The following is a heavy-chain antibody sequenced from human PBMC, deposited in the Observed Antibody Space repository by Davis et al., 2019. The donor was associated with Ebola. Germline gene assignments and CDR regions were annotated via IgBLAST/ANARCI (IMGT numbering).Heavy chain of an antibody. D-gene: IGHD2-2*01. CDR1: GFTFSRYA. V-gene: IGHV3-30-3*01. Sequence: GESLNISCAASGFTFSRYAMHWVRQAPGKGLEWVAVISYDGSNTYYADSVKGRFTISRDNSKNTLYLQMNSLRAEDTAVYYWARGGDIGVVPAASEDYYGMDVWGLGTTVTVSS. J-gene: IGHJ6*02. CDR3: ARGGDIGVVPAASEDYYGMDV. CDR2: ISYDGSNT.